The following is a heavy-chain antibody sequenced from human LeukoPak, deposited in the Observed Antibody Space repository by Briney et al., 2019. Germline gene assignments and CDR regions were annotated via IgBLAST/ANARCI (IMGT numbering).Heavy chain of an antibody. J-gene: IGHJ4*02. CDR3: SRDARFDSSGFFLDY. D-gene: IGHD3-22*01. CDR1: GYTFTKYA. V-gene: IGHV7-4-1*02. CDR2: INTDTGEP. Sequence: GSVKVSCQVSGYTFTKYALNWVRQAPGRGLEWMGWINTDTGEPTYAQGFTGRFVFSLDTSVSTGFLQINSLTPEDTAVYYCSRDARFDSSGFFLDYWGQGTRVTISS.